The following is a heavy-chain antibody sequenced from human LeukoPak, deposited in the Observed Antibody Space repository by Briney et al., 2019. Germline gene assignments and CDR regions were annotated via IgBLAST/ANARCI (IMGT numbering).Heavy chain of an antibody. CDR2: IVVGSGNT. CDR3: AATYYYGSGIFNAFDI. J-gene: IGHJ3*02. V-gene: IGHV1-58*02. D-gene: IGHD3-10*01. Sequence: SVKVSCTASGYTFTSYYMHWVRQARGQRLEWIGWIVVGSGNTNYAQKFQERVTITRDMSTSTAYMELSSLRSEDTAVYYCAATYYYGSGIFNAFDIWGQGTMVTVSS. CDR1: GYTFTSYY.